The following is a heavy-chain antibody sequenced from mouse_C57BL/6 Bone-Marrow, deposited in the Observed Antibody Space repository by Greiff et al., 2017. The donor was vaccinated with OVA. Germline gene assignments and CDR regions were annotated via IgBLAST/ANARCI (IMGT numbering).Heavy chain of an antibody. J-gene: IGHJ2*01. D-gene: IGHD3-2*02. CDR1: GFSLTSYG. Sequence: QVQLKESGPGLVQPSQSLSITCTVSGFSLTSYGVHWVRQSPGQGLEWLGVIWRGGSTDYNAAFISRLSIRKDNSKSQVFFKMNILHADDTAIYYCAGQLRLLFDYWGQGTALTVSS. V-gene: IGHV2-2*01. CDR2: IWRGGST. CDR3: AGQLRLLFDY.